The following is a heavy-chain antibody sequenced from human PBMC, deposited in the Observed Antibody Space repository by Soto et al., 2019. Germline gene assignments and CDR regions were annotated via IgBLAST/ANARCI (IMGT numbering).Heavy chain of an antibody. CDR2: INPNSGGT. CDR1: GYTFTGYY. V-gene: IGHV1-2*04. D-gene: IGHD1-26*01. J-gene: IGHJ5*02. CDR3: ARDPQTRSGSYLFWFDP. Sequence: ASVKVSCKASGYTFTGYYMHWVRQAPGQGLEWMGWINPNSGGTNYAQKFQGWVTMTRDTSISTAYMELSRLRSDDTAVYYCARDPQTRSGSYLFWFDPWGQGTPVTVS.